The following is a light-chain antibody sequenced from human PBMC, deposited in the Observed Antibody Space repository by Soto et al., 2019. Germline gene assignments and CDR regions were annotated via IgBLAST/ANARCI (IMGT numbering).Light chain of an antibody. V-gene: IGKV3-20*01. Sequence: EIVLTQSPGTLSLSPGERATLSCRASQSVSSSYLAWYQQKPGQAPRLLIYGASSRATGIPDRFSGSGSGTDFTLTISSLQVEDFAVYFCQQYDNWPPVTFGGGTKVDI. CDR2: GAS. CDR3: QQYDNWPPVT. J-gene: IGKJ4*01. CDR1: QSVSSSY.